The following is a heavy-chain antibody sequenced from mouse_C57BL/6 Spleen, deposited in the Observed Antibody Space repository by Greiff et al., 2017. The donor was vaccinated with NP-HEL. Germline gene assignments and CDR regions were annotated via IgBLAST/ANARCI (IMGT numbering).Heavy chain of an antibody. CDR3: ARYYSPSRAVDY. CDR2: IYPGDGNT. V-gene: IGHV1-82*01. Sequence: QVQLQQSGPELVKPGASVKISCKASGYAFSSSWMNWVKQRPGKGLEWIGRIYPGDGNTNSNGKFKGKATLTADKSSSTAYMQLSSLTSEDSAVYFCARYYSPSRAVDYWGQGTSVTVSS. D-gene: IGHD2-12*01. J-gene: IGHJ4*01. CDR1: GYAFSSSW.